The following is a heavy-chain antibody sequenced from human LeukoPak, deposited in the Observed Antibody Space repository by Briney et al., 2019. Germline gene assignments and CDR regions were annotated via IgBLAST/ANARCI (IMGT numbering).Heavy chain of an antibody. Sequence: SVKVSCKASGGTFSSYAISWVRQAPGQGLEWMGGIIPIFGTANYAQKFQGRVTITTDESTSTAYMELSSLRSEDTAVYYCATGSGMSYYYDSSGYSFDYWDQGTLVTVSS. CDR1: GGTFSSYA. V-gene: IGHV1-69*05. J-gene: IGHJ4*02. D-gene: IGHD3-22*01. CDR3: ATGSGMSYYYDSSGYSFDY. CDR2: IIPIFGTA.